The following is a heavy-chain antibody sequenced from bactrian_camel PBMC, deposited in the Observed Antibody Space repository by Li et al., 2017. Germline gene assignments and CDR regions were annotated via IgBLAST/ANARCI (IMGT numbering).Heavy chain of an antibody. CDR3: AGAGPRWPGNCGEYNY. CDR2: IEGDGST. Sequence: HVQLVESGGESVQAGGSLGLSCAASGYTYNRYCMGWFRQAPTKDREGVASIEGDGSTSYADSVKGRFTNSKDGARNTLYLQMNSLKPEDSAMYYCAGAGPRWPGNCGEYNYWGQGTQVTVS. J-gene: IGHJ4*01. D-gene: IGHD7*01. V-gene: IGHV3S57*01. CDR1: GYTYNRYC.